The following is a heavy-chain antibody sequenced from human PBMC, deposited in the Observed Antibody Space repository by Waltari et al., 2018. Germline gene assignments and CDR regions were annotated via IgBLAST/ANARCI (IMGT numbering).Heavy chain of an antibody. D-gene: IGHD6-19*01. V-gene: IGHV4-39*01. J-gene: IGHJ4*02. CDR1: GGSISSSSYS. Sequence: QLQLQESGPGLVKPSETLSLTCTVSGGSISSSSYSWGSIRQPPGKGLEWIGGIYYSGSTYYNPSLKSRVTISVDTSKNQFSLKLSSVTAADTAVYYCARPEGSGWFGYFDYWGQGTLVTVSS. CDR2: IYYSGST. CDR3: ARPEGSGWFGYFDY.